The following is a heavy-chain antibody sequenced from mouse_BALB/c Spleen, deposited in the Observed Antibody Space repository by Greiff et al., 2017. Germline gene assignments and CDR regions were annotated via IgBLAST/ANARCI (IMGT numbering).Heavy chain of an antibody. Sequence: QVQLKESGPGLVQPSQSLSITCTVSGFSLTSYGVHWVRQSPGKGLEWLGVIWSGGSTDYNAAFISRLSISKDNSKSQVFFKMNSLQADDTAIYYCARNRGSSPGWFAYWGQGTLVTVSA. CDR3: ARNRGSSPGWFAY. D-gene: IGHD1-1*01. J-gene: IGHJ3*01. CDR1: GFSLTSYG. V-gene: IGHV2-4-1*01. CDR2: IWSGGST.